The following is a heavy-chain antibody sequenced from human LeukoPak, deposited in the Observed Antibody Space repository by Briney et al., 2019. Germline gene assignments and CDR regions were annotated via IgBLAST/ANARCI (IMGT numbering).Heavy chain of an antibody. D-gene: IGHD6-19*01. Sequence: GASVKVSCKASGGTFSSYAISWVRQAPGQGLEWMGGIIPIFGTANYAQKFQGRVTITADKSTSTAYMELSSLRSEDTAVYYCARGGDYSSGWFKLDYWGQGTLVTVSS. V-gene: IGHV1-69*06. CDR1: GGTFSSYA. CDR3: ARGGDYSSGWFKLDY. J-gene: IGHJ4*02. CDR2: IIPIFGTA.